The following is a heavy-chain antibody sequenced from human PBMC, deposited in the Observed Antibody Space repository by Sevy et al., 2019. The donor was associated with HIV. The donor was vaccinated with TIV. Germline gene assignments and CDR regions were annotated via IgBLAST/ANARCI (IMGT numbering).Heavy chain of an antibody. Sequence: GGSLRLSCAASAFTFSSYGMHWVRQAPGKGLEWVAVISYDGSNKYYADSVKGRFTISRDNSKNTLYLQMNSLRAEDTAVYYCAKDQGPYGSGSYDYWGQGTLVTVSS. CDR1: AFTFSSYG. CDR2: ISYDGSNK. CDR3: AKDQGPYGSGSYDY. V-gene: IGHV3-30*18. J-gene: IGHJ4*02. D-gene: IGHD3-10*01.